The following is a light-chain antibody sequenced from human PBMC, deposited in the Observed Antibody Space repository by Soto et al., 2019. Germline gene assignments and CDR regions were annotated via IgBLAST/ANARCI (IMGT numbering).Light chain of an antibody. CDR1: QSVSSSY. Sequence: EIVLTQSPGTLSLSPGERATLSCRASQSVSSSYLAWYQQKPGQAPRLLIYGASSRATGIPDRFSGSGSGTDLTLTISRLEPEDFAVYYCQQYGSPRTFGQGTKVEIK. CDR3: QQYGSPRT. CDR2: GAS. J-gene: IGKJ1*01. V-gene: IGKV3-20*01.